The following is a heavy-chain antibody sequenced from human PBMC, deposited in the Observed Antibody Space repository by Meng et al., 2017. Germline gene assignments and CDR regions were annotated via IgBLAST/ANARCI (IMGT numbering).Heavy chain of an antibody. D-gene: IGHD6-19*01. CDR3: ARVGEYSSGWPENDY. CDR1: GGTFSSYT. J-gene: IGHJ4*02. V-gene: IGHV1-69*02. CDR2: IIPILGIA. Sequence: SVKVSCKASGGTFSSYTISWVRQAPGQGLEWMGRIIPILGIANYAQKFQGRVTITADKSTSTAYMELSSLRSEDTAVYYCARVGEYSSGWPENDYWGQGTRVTVSS.